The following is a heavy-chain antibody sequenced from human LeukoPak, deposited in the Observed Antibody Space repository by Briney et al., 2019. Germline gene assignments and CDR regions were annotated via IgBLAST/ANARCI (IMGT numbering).Heavy chain of an antibody. Sequence: PSETLSLTWAVYGGSFSGYYWSWFRQPPRKGREWMGEINYSGSTNYNPSLKSRVTISVETSKNQFSLKLSSVTAAATAVYCCARATHKGYCSSTCCYFWLDPWGQGTLVTISS. CDR3: ARATHKGYCSSTCCYFWLDP. V-gene: IGHV4-34*01. CDR1: GGSFSGYY. D-gene: IGHD2-2*01. CDR2: INYSGST. J-gene: IGHJ5*02.